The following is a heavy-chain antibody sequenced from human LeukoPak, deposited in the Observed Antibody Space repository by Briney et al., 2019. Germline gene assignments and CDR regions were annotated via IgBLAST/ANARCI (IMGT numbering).Heavy chain of an antibody. CDR3: ARDPITMVRGVMRSWFDP. D-gene: IGHD3-10*01. Sequence: PSETLSPTCTVSGGSISSYYWSWIRQPAGKGLEWIGRIYTSGSTNYNPSLKSRVTMSVDTSKNQFSLKLSSVTAADTAVYYCARDPITMVRGVMRSWFDPWGQGTLVTVSS. J-gene: IGHJ5*02. CDR2: IYTSGST. CDR1: GGSISSYY. V-gene: IGHV4-4*07.